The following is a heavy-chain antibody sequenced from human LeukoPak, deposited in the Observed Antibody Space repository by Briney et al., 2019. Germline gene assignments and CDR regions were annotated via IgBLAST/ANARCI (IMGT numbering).Heavy chain of an antibody. CDR2: IRYDGSNK. CDR1: GFTFSSYG. CDR3: ARGPRAVEGAFDI. Sequence: GGSLRLSCAASGFTFSSYGMHWVRQAPGKGLEWVAFIRYDGSNKYYADSVKGRFTISRDNSKNTLYLQMNSLRAEDTAVYYCARGPRAVEGAFDIWGQGTMVTVSS. V-gene: IGHV3-30*02. J-gene: IGHJ3*02. D-gene: IGHD1-1*01.